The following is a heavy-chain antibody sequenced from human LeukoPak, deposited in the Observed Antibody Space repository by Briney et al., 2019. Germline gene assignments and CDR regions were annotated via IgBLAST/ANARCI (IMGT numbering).Heavy chain of an antibody. J-gene: IGHJ3*02. CDR2: ISWNSGSI. V-gene: IGHV3-9*03. CDR3: AKADYYDSSGSIFDI. CDR1: GFTFDDYA. Sequence: PGRSLRLSCAASGFTFDDYAMHWVRQAPGKGLEWVSGISWNSGSIGYADSVTGRFTISRDNAKNSLYLQMNSLRAEDMALYYCAKADYYDSSGSIFDIWGQGTMVTVSS. D-gene: IGHD3-22*01.